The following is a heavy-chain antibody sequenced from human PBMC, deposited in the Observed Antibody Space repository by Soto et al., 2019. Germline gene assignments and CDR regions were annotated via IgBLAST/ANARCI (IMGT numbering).Heavy chain of an antibody. J-gene: IGHJ6*03. CDR2: INHSGST. V-gene: IGHV4-34*01. CDR3: ARGRGPSLSPYYYMDV. D-gene: IGHD3-10*01. CDR1: GGSFSGYY. Sequence: QVQLQQWGAGLLKPSETLSLTCAVYGGSFSGYYWSWIRQPPGKGLEWIGEINHSGSTNYNPSLKSRVNISVDTSKNQFSLKLSSVTAADTAVDYCARGRGPSLSPYYYMDVWGKGTTVTGSS.